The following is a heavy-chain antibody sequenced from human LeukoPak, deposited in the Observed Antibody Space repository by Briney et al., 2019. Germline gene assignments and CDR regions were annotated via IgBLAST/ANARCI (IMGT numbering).Heavy chain of an antibody. CDR1: GYTFTNYG. V-gene: IGHV1-18*01. CDR3: ARDEVGPTTEFDS. D-gene: IGHD1-26*01. J-gene: IGHJ4*02. CDR2: ISPYNDNT. Sequence: GASVKVSCTTSGYTFTNYGLSWVRQAPGQGLEWMGWISPYNDNTNYAQKFQGRVTMTTDTSTRTAYMELRSLRADDTAVYYCARDEVGPTTEFDSWGQGTLVTVSS.